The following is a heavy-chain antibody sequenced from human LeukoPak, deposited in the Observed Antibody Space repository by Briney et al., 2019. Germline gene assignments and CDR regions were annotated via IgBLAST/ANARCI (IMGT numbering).Heavy chain of an antibody. CDR2: INPSGGST. CDR3: ARVGYSYGKNFDY. D-gene: IGHD5-18*01. CDR1: GFTFSSYG. V-gene: IGHV1-46*01. Sequence: GGSLRLSCAASGFTFSSYGMHWVRQAPGQGLEWMGIINPSGGSTSYAQKFQGRVTMTRDTSTSTVYMELSSLRSEDTAVYYCARVGYSYGKNFDYWGQGTLVTVSS. J-gene: IGHJ4*02.